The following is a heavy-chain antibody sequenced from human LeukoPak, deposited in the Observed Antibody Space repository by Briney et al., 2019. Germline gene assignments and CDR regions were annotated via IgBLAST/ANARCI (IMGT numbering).Heavy chain of an antibody. V-gene: IGHV5-51*01. CDR2: IYPGDSDT. CDR3: ARLAVAGTPSYYYMNV. D-gene: IGHD6-19*01. CDR1: GYSFTSYW. J-gene: IGHJ6*03. Sequence: GESLKISCKASGYSFTSYWIGCVRQMPGKGLEWMGIIYPGDSDTRYSPSFQGQVTISADKSISTAYLQWSSLKASDTAMYYCARLAVAGTPSYYYMNVWGKGTTVTVSS.